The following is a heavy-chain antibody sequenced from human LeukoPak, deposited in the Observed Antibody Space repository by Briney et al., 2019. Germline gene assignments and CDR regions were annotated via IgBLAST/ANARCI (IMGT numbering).Heavy chain of an antibody. J-gene: IGHJ4*02. CDR1: GGSISSSSYY. CDR3: ARHDAIAAAGYFDY. CDR2: IYYSGST. V-gene: IGHV4-39*01. D-gene: IGHD6-13*01. Sequence: SETLSLTCTDSGGSISSSSYYWGWIRQPPGKGLEWIGSIYYSGSTYYNPSLKSRVTISVDTSKNQFSLKLSSVTAADTAVYYCARHDAIAAAGYFDYWGQGTLVTVSS.